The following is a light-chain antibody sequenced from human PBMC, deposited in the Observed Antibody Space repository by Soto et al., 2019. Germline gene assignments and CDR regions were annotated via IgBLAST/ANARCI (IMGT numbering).Light chain of an antibody. CDR2: AAS. V-gene: IGKV1-39*01. CDR3: QQSYSTPYIYT. Sequence: DIQMTQSPSSLSASVGDRLTITCRASQSISSSFLNWYQQKPGKAPKLLIYAASSLQSGVPSRFSGSGSGTDFTLTISSLQPEDFATYYCQQSYSTPYIYTFGQGTKVDIK. CDR1: QSISSSF. J-gene: IGKJ2*01.